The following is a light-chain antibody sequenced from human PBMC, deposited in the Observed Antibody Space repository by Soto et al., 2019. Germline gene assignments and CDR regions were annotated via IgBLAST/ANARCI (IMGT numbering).Light chain of an antibody. V-gene: IGLV3-21*04. J-gene: IGLJ2*01. CDR3: QVWDSSSDHVV. CDR2: YDN. CDR1: NIGSKS. Sequence: SYELTQPPSVSVAPGKTARITCGGNNIGSKSVHWYQQKPGQAPVLVIYYDNDRPSGIPERFSGSNSGNTATLTISRDEAGDEADYYCQVWDSSSDHVVFGGGTKLTVL.